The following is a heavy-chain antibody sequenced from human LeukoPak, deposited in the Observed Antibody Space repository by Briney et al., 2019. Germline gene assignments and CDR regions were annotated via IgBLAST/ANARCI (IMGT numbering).Heavy chain of an antibody. J-gene: IGHJ4*02. D-gene: IGHD1-26*01. CDR1: GFTFSNAW. V-gene: IGHV3-15*01. CDR3: TTETVGATSDY. CDR2: IKSKTDGGTT. Sequence: GGSLRLSCAASGFTFSNAWMSWVSQAPGKGLEWVGRIKSKTDGGTTDYAAPVKGRFTISRDDSKNTLYLQMNSLKTEDTAVYYCTTETVGATSDYWGQGTLVTVSS.